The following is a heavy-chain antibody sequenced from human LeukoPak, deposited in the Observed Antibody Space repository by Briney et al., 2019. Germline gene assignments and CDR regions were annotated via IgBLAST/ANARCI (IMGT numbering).Heavy chain of an antibody. V-gene: IGHV4-34*01. CDR1: GGSFSGYY. CDR3: ARSPFRRRGHAFDI. J-gene: IGHJ3*02. D-gene: IGHD3-3*02. CDR2: INHSGST. Sequence: SETLSLTCAVYGGSFSGYYWSWIRQPPGKGLEWIGEINHSGSTNYNPSLKSRVTTSVDTSKNQFSLKLSSVTAADTAVYYCARSPFRRRGHAFDIWGQGTVVTVSS.